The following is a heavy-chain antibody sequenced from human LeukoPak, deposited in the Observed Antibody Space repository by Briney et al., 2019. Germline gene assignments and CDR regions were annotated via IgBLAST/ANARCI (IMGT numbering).Heavy chain of an antibody. J-gene: IGHJ5*02. V-gene: IGHV1-18*04. D-gene: IGHD5-12*01. CDR1: GYTFTSYG. Sequence: ASVKVSCKASGYTFTSYGISWVRQAPGQGLEWMGWISAFNGNTNYAQKLQGRVTMTTDTSTSTAYMELRSLRSDDTAVYYCAREVATLNWFDPWGQGTLVTVSS. CDR3: AREVATLNWFDP. CDR2: ISAFNGNT.